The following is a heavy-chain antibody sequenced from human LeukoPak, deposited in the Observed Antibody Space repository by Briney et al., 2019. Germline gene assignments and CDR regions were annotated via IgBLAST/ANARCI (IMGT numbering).Heavy chain of an antibody. CDR2: IIPILGIA. CDR3: ARDPFDY. CDR1: GGTFSSYA. Sequence: ASVKVSCKASGGTFSSYAISWVRQAPRQGLEWMGRIIPILGIANYTQKFQGRVTITADKSTSTAYTELSSLRSEDTAVYYCARDPFDYWGQGTLVTVSS. V-gene: IGHV1-69*04. J-gene: IGHJ4*02.